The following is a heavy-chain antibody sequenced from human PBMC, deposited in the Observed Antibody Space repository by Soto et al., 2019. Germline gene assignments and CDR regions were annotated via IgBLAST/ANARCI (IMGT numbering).Heavy chain of an antibody. CDR3: ARDGGRNYDFWSGYRYYYGMDV. J-gene: IGHJ6*02. Sequence: PGGSLRLSCAASGFTFSSYSMNWVRQAPGKGLEWVSSISSSSSYIYYADSVKGRFTISRDNAKNSLYLQMNSLRAEDTAVYCCARDGGRNYDFWSGYRYYYGMDVRGQGTTVTVSS. CDR2: ISSSSSYI. V-gene: IGHV3-21*01. CDR1: GFTFSSYS. D-gene: IGHD3-3*01.